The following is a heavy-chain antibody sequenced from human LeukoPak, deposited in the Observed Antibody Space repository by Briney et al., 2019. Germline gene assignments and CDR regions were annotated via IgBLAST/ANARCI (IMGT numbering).Heavy chain of an antibody. J-gene: IGHJ4*02. CDR1: GGSFSGYY. CDR2: INHSGST. V-gene: IGHV4-34*01. Sequence: SETLSLTCVVYGGSFSGYYWSWIRQPPGKGLEWIGEINHSGSTNYNPSLKSRATLSVDTSENQFSLKLTSVTAADTAVYYCAKGGVADYWGQGTLVTVSS. D-gene: IGHD3-16*01. CDR3: AKGGVADY.